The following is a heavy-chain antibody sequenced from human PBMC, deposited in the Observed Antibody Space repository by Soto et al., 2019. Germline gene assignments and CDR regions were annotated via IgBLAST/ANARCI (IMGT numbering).Heavy chain of an antibody. CDR1: GFTFSSYS. D-gene: IGHD3-10*01. V-gene: IGHV3-21*01. J-gene: IGHJ6*02. CDR3: ARDMGRDYGSGSYYISYYYYGMDV. Sequence: PXVSLRLSCAASGFTFSSYSMNWVRQAPGKGLEWVSSISSSSYIYYADSVKGRFTISRDNAKNSLYLQMNSLRAEDTAVYYCARDMGRDYGSGSYYISYYYYGMDVWGQGTTVTVSS. CDR2: ISSSSYI.